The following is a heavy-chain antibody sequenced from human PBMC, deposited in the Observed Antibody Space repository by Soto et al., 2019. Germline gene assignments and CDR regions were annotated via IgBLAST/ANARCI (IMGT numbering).Heavy chain of an antibody. Sequence: PGGSLRLSCTAYGFTFGDYVMSWFRQAPGKGLEWVGFIRSKAYGGTTYYAASVKGRFTISRDDSKSIAYLQMNSLKTEDTAVYYCTTNYYDSSRYDNWFDPWGQGTLVTVSS. CDR1: GFTFGDYV. V-gene: IGHV3-49*03. D-gene: IGHD3-22*01. J-gene: IGHJ5*02. CDR3: TTNYYDSSRYDNWFDP. CDR2: IRSKAYGGTT.